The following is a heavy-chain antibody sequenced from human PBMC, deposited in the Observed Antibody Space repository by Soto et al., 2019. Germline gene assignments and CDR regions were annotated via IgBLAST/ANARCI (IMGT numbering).Heavy chain of an antibody. CDR2: ISGGSGDST. CDR3: ARSVVAVIAFGYQYYGMDA. CDR1: GFTFSNYA. Sequence: EAQLLESGGGLVQPGGSLRLSCAASGFTFSNYAMNWVRQAPGKGLEWVSGISGGSGDSTFYADSVKGRFTISRDNSKNTLHLQMNSLRTEDTAVYYCARSVVAVIAFGYQYYGMDAWGQGTTVTVS. V-gene: IGHV3-23*01. J-gene: IGHJ6*02. D-gene: IGHD2-21*01.